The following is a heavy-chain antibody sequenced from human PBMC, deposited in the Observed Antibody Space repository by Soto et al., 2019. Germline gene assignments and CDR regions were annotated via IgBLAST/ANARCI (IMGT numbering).Heavy chain of an antibody. Sequence: XSVKVCCKASGCTFRSYGIDWVRQAPGQGLEWIGWVSGYNYNTNYAQKLQGRITVTTDTSTNTAYMEMRSLRSDDTAVYYCGRSYSMLGDGWSDSWGRGTLVTVSS. D-gene: IGHD2-15*01. J-gene: IGHJ5*01. V-gene: IGHV1-18*01. CDR2: VSGYNYNT. CDR3: GRSYSMLGDGWSDS. CDR1: GCTFRSYG.